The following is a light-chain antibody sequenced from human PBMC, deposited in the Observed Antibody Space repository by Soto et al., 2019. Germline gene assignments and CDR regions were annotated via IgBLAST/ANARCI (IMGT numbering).Light chain of an antibody. J-gene: IGKJ1*01. CDR1: QSISNH. CDR3: PHSYSSPPT. CDR2: AAS. Sequence: DIQMTQSPSSLSASVEDRVIITCRASQSISNHVNWYQQKPGKAPKLLIFAASSLQSGVPSRFSGSRSGPAFTLTISSLQPEDFATYDWPHSYSSPPTCGQGTKVESK. V-gene: IGKV1-39*01.